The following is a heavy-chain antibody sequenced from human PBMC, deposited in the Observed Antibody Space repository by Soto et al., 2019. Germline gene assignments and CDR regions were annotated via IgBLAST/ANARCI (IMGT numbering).Heavy chain of an antibody. J-gene: IGHJ6*03. CDR2: IYYSGST. CDR1: GGSVSSGSYY. V-gene: IGHV4-61*01. CDR3: ARSLKVYGDLTYYYYYYMDV. Sequence: NPSETLSLTCTVSGGSVSSGSYYWSWIRQPPGKGLEWIGYIYYSGSTNYNPSLKSRVTISVDTSKNQFSLKLSSVTAADTAVYYCARSLKVYGDLTYYYYYYMDVWGKGTTVTVSS. D-gene: IGHD4-17*01.